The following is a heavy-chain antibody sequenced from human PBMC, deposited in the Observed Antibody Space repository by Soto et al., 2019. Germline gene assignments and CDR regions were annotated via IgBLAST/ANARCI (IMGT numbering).Heavy chain of an antibody. D-gene: IGHD3-22*01. V-gene: IGHV4-31*03. CDR2: IYNTDNA. Sequence: PSETLSLTCTVSGDSIRSGGYYWTWIRQHPGKGLEWIGYIYNTDNAHYRPSLMSRLTMSVDTSKNHLSLKLTSMTAADTAVYYCARSRGGYFYYWGQGTLVTVSS. CDR3: ARSRGGYFYY. J-gene: IGHJ4*02. CDR1: GDSIRSGGYY.